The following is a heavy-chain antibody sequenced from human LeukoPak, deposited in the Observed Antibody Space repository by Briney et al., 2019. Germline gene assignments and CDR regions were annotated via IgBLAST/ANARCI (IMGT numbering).Heavy chain of an antibody. CDR2: IYHSGST. CDR1: GYSISSGYY. D-gene: IGHD6-13*01. Sequence: PSETLSLTCTVSGYSISSGYYWGWIRQPPGKGLEWIGSIYHSGSTYYNPSLKSRVTISVDTSKNQFSLKLSSVTAADTAVYYCARDQDGVSIDYWGQGTLVTVSS. V-gene: IGHV4-38-2*02. CDR3: ARDQDGVSIDY. J-gene: IGHJ4*02.